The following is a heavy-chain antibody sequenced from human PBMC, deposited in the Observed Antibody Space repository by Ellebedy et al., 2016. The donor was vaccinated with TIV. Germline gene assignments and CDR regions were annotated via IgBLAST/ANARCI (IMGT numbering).Heavy chain of an antibody. CDR1: GFTFSAYS. CDR3: AWGSGPL. J-gene: IGHJ4*02. CDR2: ISTSGSAI. V-gene: IGHV3-48*02. D-gene: IGHD2-15*01. Sequence: GESLKISXAASGFTFSAYSMNWVRQAPGKGLEWVSYISTSGSAIYYADSVKGRFTISRDNAKNSLYLQMNSLRDEDTAVYYCAWGSGPLWGQGTLVTVSS.